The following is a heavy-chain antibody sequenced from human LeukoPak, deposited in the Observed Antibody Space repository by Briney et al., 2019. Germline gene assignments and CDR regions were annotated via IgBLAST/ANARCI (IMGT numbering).Heavy chain of an antibody. J-gene: IGHJ4*02. CDR2: ISSSSSTI. CDR1: GFTFSSYS. CDR3: ARGGKPGGDY. Sequence: GGSLRLSCAASGFTFSSYSMNWVCQAPGKGLEWVSYISSSSSTIYYADSVKGRFTISRDNAKNSVYLQMNSLRAEDTAVYYCARGGKPGGDYWGQGTLVTVSS. V-gene: IGHV3-48*04. D-gene: IGHD3-10*01.